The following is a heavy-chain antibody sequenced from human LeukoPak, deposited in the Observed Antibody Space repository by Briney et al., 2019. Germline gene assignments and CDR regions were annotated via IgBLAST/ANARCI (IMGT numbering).Heavy chain of an antibody. V-gene: IGHV3-7*04. CDR2: IKYDGRDK. CDR3: ARAFSVDY. Sequence: GGSLRLSCAASGXTFXTFWXSXVXQAPGXGLEWVANIKYDGRDKYYVDSVKGRFTISRDNAKNSLYLQMDSLRVEDTAVYYCARAFSVDYWGQGTLVTVSS. D-gene: IGHD1-26*01. CDR1: GXTFXTFW. J-gene: IGHJ4*02.